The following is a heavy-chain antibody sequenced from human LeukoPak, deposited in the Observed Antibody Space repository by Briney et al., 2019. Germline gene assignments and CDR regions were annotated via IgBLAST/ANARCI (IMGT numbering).Heavy chain of an antibody. D-gene: IGHD1-26*01. V-gene: IGHV3-15*04. Sequence: GGSLRLSCTVSGFTLNHAWMSWVRQVPGRGLEWVGRIESRSDGGKTDYAAPVEGRFTISRDDSKNTLYLQMNSLKTEDTAVYYCTTDRVHSEKWYYFDYWGQGTLVTVSS. CDR2: IESRSDGGKT. J-gene: IGHJ4*02. CDR1: GFTLNHAW. CDR3: TTDRVHSEKWYYFDY.